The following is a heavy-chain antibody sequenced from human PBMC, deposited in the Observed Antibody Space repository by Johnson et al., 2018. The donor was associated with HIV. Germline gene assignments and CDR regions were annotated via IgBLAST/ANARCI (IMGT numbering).Heavy chain of an antibody. Sequence: VQLVEYGGGLVQPGGSLRLSCAASGFTFSNYGMHWVRQGTGRGLEWVSAIGTAGDTSYPGSVKGRFTISRENAKKSLYLQMNSLRAGDTAVYYCARIGGGLAGREKDDVFDICGQGTMVTVSS. V-gene: IGHV3-13*01. D-gene: IGHD3-16*01. CDR3: ARIGGGLAGREKDDVFDI. CDR1: GFTFSNYG. J-gene: IGHJ3*02. CDR2: IGTAGDT.